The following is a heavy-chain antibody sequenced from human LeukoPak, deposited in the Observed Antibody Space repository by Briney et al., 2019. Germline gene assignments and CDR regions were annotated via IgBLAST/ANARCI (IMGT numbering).Heavy chain of an antibody. CDR1: GGSISSSGYY. D-gene: IGHD6-13*01. CDR2: IYYSGST. CDR3: ARRVRYSSFDY. V-gene: IGHV4-39*07. Sequence: SETLSLTCTVSGGSISSSGYYWGWIRQPPGKGLEWIGTIYYSGSTYYNPSLKSRVTISVDTSKNQFSLKLSSVTAADTAVYYCARRVRYSSFDYWGQGTLVTVSS. J-gene: IGHJ4*02.